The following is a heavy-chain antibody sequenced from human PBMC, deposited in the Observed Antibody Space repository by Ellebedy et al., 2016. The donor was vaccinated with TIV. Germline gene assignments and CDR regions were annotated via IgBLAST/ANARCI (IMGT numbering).Heavy chain of an antibody. CDR1: GGSLRHSSYY. J-gene: IGHJ4*02. D-gene: IGHD1-26*01. CDR2: VYYTGSA. V-gene: IGHV4-39*07. Sequence: MPSETLSLTCAVSGGSLRHSSYYWGWIRQSPGKGLEWIGSVYYTGSAYYNPSLKSRVTMSVDTSKRQLSLKLRSVTAADTAVYYCARRYSGSSYHYFDYWGQGTLVIVSS. CDR3: ARRYSGSSYHYFDY.